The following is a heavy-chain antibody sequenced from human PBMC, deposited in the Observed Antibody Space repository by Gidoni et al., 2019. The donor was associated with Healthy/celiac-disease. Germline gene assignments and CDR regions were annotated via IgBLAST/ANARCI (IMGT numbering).Heavy chain of an antibody. CDR1: GCSISSGDYY. J-gene: IGHJ6*02. D-gene: IGHD2-15*01. Sequence: QVQLQESGPGLVKPSQTLSLTCTVSGCSISSGDYYWSWIRQPPGKGLEWIGYIYYSGSTYYNPSLKSRVTISVDTSKNQFSLKLSSVTAADTAVYYCARDIVVVVAADYYYYGMDVWGQGTTVTVSS. CDR3: ARDIVVVVAADYYYYGMDV. CDR2: IYYSGST. V-gene: IGHV4-30-4*01.